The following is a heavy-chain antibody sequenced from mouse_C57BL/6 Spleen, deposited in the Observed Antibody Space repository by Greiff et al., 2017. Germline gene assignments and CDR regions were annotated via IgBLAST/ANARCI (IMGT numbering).Heavy chain of an antibody. V-gene: IGHV1-4*01. D-gene: IGHD1-1*01. CDR1: GYTFTSYT. CDR3: ARGEGYDYCSSLGC. CDR2: INPSSGYT. J-gene: IGHJ3*01. Sequence: VQLQQSGAELARPGASVKMSCKASGYTFTSYTMHWVKQRPGQGLEWIGYINPSSGYTKYTQKFKDKATLTADKSSSTAYMQLSSLTSEDSAVYNCARGEGYDYCSSLGCWGQGTLVTVAA.